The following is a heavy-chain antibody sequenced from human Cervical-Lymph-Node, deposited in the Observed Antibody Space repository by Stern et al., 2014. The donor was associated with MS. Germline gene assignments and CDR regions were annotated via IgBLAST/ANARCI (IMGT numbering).Heavy chain of an antibody. CDR1: GGTFSSYA. V-gene: IGHV1-69*01. D-gene: IGHD5-12*01. CDR3: ARLLSGYALGGASR. Sequence: EQLLESGAEVKKPGSSVKVSCKASGGTFSSYAISWVRQAPGQGLEWMGGIIPIFGTANYAQKFQGRVTITADESTSTAYMELSSLRSEDTAVYYCARLLSGYALGGASRWGQGTLVTVYS. J-gene: IGHJ4*02. CDR2: IIPIFGTA.